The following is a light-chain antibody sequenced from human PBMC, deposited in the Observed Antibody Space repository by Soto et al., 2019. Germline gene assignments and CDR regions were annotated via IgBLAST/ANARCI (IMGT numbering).Light chain of an antibody. CDR1: QSVRSN. J-gene: IGKJ1*01. V-gene: IGKV3-15*01. Sequence: EIVMTQSPATLSVSPGERATLSCRASQSVRSNLAWYQQKPGQAPRVLIYGSSTRATGIPARFSGSGSGTEFTLTISSLQSEDFAVYYCQQYNDWPRTFGQGTKVDIK. CDR3: QQYNDWPRT. CDR2: GSS.